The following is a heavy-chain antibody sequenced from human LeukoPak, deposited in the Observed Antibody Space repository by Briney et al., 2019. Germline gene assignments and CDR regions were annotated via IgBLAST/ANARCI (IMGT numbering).Heavy chain of an antibody. V-gene: IGHV4-34*01. J-gene: IGHJ4*02. CDR3: ARGRARMTRAYFDY. CDR2: INHSGST. D-gene: IGHD5-12*01. CDR1: GGSFSGYY. Sequence: SETLSLTCAVCGGSFSGYYWSWIRQPPGKGLEWIGEINHSGSTNYNPSLKSRVTISVDTSKNQFSLKLSSVTAADTAVYYCARGRARMTRAYFDYWGQGTLVTVSS.